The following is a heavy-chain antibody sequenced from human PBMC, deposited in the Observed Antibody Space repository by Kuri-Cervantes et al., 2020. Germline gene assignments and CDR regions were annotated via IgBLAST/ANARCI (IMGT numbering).Heavy chain of an antibody. CDR1: GFTFSSYA. CDR3: AKDIGAVAGTFDY. CDR2: ISYDGSNK. D-gene: IGHD6-19*01. V-gene: IGHV3-30*07. Sequence: GESLKISCAASGFTFSSYAMHWVRQAPGKGLEWVAVISYDGSNKYYADSAKGRFTISRDNSKNTLYLQMNSLRAEDTAVYYCAKDIGAVAGTFDYWGQGTLVTVSS. J-gene: IGHJ4*02.